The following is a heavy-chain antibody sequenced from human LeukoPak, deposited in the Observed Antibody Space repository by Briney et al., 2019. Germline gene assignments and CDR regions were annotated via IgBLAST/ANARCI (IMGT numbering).Heavy chain of an antibody. D-gene: IGHD6-13*01. V-gene: IGHV4-39*01. CDR3: ARHAAYSNSWIYDY. CDR1: GGSISSYY. CDR2: IYYSGST. J-gene: IGHJ4*02. Sequence: SETLSLTCTVSGGSISSYYWSWIRQPPGKGLEWIGTIYYSGSTYYNPSLKSRVTISVDTSKNQFSLKLSSVTAADTAVYYCARHAAYSNSWIYDYWGQGTLVTVSS.